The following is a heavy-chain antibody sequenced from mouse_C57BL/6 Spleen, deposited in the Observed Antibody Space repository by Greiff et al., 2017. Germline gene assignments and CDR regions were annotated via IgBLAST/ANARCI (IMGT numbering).Heavy chain of an antibody. V-gene: IGHV5-17*01. Sequence: EVQGVESGGGLVKPGGSLKLSCAASGFTFSDYGMHWVRQAPEKGLEWVAYISSGSSTIYYADTVKGRFTISRDNAKDTLFLQMTSLRSEDTAMYYCARDWDDAWFAYWGQGTLVTVSA. CDR3: ARDWDDAWFAY. CDR2: ISSGSSTI. J-gene: IGHJ3*01. CDR1: GFTFSDYG. D-gene: IGHD4-1*01.